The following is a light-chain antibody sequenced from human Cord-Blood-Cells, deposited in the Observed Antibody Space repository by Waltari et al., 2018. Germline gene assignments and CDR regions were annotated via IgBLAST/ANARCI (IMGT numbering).Light chain of an antibody. CDR3: AAWDDSLNGPV. J-gene: IGLJ3*02. CDR1: SSNIGNHD. V-gene: IGLV1-36*01. Sequence: QSVLTQPPSVSEAPRQRVTISCSGSSSNIGNHDVHWYQQLPGKAPKLLIYYDDLLPSGVSDRFSGFKSGTSASLAISGLQSEDEADYYCAAWDDSLNGPVFGGGTKLTVL. CDR2: YDD.